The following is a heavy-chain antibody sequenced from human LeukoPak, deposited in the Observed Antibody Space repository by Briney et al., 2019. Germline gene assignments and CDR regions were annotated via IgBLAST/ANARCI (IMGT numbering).Heavy chain of an antibody. CDR2: ISASDTST. D-gene: IGHD5-24*01. CDR3: AKGLRDGYKSDYYYYGMDV. V-gene: IGHV3-23*01. CDR1: GFTFSTFA. Sequence: GGSLRLSCAASGFTFSTFAMSWVRQAPGKGLEWVSAISASDTSTYYADSVKGRFTISRDNSKNTLYLQMNSLRAEDTAVYYCAKGLRDGYKSDYYYYGMDVWGQGTTVTVSS. J-gene: IGHJ6*02.